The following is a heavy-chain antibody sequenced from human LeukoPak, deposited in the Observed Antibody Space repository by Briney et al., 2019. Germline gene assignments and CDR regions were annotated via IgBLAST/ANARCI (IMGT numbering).Heavy chain of an antibody. V-gene: IGHV4-4*07. CDR1: GDSISSYY. J-gene: IGHJ4*02. D-gene: IGHD2-21*01. CDR2: IYTSGYT. Sequence: PSGTLSLTCNVSGDSISSYYWSWLRQPGGKALEWIGRIYTSGYTNYNPSLESRVTMSIDTSKSQFSLKLRSVTAADTAVYYCARVHIVTGNYFDSWGLGALVTVSS. CDR3: ARVHIVTGNYFDS.